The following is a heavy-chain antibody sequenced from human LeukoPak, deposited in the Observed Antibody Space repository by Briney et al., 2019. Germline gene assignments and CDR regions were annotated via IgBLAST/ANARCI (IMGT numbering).Heavy chain of an antibody. CDR3: ATDYDSSGYYDY. CDR1: GYTLTELS. V-gene: IGHV1-24*01. Sequence: RASVKVSCKVSGYTLTELSMHWVRQAPGKGLEWMGGFDPEDGETIYAQKFQGRVTMTEDTSTDTAYMELSSLRSEDTAVYYCATDYDSSGYYDYWGQGALVTVSS. D-gene: IGHD3-22*01. CDR2: FDPEDGET. J-gene: IGHJ4*02.